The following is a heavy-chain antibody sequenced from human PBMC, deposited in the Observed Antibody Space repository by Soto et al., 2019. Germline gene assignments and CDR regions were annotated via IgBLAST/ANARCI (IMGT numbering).Heavy chain of an antibody. CDR1: GGSISSYY. CDR3: ARGVYGDYVDY. Sequence: SETLSLTCTVSGGSISSYYWSWIRQPPGKGLEWIGYIYYSGSTNYNPSLKSRVTISVDTSKNQFSLKLSSVTAADTAVYYCARGVYGDYVDYWGQGALVTAPQ. J-gene: IGHJ4*02. D-gene: IGHD4-17*01. V-gene: IGHV4-59*01. CDR2: IYYSGST.